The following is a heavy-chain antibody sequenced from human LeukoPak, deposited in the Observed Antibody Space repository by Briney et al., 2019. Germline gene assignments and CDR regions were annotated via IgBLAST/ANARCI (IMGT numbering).Heavy chain of an antibody. Sequence: PSETLSLTCTVSGGSISSYYWSWIRQPPGKGLEWIGYIYYSGSTNHNPSLKSRVTISVDTSKNQFSLKLSSVTAADTAVYYCGRSGGEQWLGNWFDPWGQGTLVTVSS. J-gene: IGHJ5*02. CDR3: GRSGGEQWLGNWFDP. V-gene: IGHV4-59*01. CDR2: IYYSGST. D-gene: IGHD6-19*01. CDR1: GGSISSYY.